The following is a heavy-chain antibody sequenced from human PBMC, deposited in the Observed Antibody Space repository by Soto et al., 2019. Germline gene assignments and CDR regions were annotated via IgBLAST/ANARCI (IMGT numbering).Heavy chain of an antibody. D-gene: IGHD2-15*01. Sequence: EVQLVESGGGLVKPGGSLRLSCAASGFTFSSYSMNWVRQAPGKGLEWVSSISSSSSYIYYADSVKGRFTISRDNAKNSLYLQMNSLRAEDTAVYYCARVGDIVVVVAAIDYWGQGTLVTVSS. CDR2: ISSSSSYI. J-gene: IGHJ4*02. CDR1: GFTFSSYS. V-gene: IGHV3-21*01. CDR3: ARVGDIVVVVAAIDY.